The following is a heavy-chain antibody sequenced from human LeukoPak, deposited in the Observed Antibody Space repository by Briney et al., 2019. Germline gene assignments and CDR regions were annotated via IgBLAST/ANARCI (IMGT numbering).Heavy chain of an antibody. CDR3: ARVGFYYFDY. J-gene: IGHJ4*02. V-gene: IGHV4-38-2*01. D-gene: IGHD1-26*01. Sequence: SETLSLTCAVSGYSISSGYYWGWLRQPPGKGLQWIGSIYHSENTYYNPSLKSRVTISVDTSKNQFSLRLNSVIAADTALYYCARVGFYYFDYWGQGTLVTVSS. CDR2: IYHSENT. CDR1: GYSISSGYY.